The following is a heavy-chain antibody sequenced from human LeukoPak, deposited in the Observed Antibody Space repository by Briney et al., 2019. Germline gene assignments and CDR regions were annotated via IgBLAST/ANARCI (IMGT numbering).Heavy chain of an antibody. J-gene: IGHJ6*02. V-gene: IGHV4-31*03. CDR2: IYYSGST. Sequence: SETLSLTCTVSGDSISSGGYYRSWIRQHPGKGLEWIGYIYYSGSTYYNPSLKSRVTISVDTSKNQFSLKLSSVTAADTAVYYCARDVYYYGMDVWGQGTTVTVPS. CDR3: ARDVYYYGMDV. CDR1: GDSISSGGYY.